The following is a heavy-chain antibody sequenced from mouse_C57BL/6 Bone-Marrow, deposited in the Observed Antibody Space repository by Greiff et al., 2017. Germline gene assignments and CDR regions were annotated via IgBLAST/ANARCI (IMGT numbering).Heavy chain of an antibody. J-gene: IGHJ2*01. CDR1: EYEFPSHD. V-gene: IGHV5-2*01. CDR2: INSDGGST. CDR3: ARHGY. Sequence: EVQVVESGGGLVQPGASLKLSCESNEYEFPSHDMSWVRQTPEQGLEWVAAINSDGGSTYYPDTMERRFIISRDTTTKTLYLQMSSLGAEDTALYDGARHGYWGQGTTLTVSS.